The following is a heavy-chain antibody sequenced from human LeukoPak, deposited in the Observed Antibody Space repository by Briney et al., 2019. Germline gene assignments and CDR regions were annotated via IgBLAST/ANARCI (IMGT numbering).Heavy chain of an antibody. CDR1: GFTFSSYA. Sequence: GGSLRLSCVVSGFTFSSYAMSWVRQAPGKGLEWVSGISGSGGSTYYADSVKGRFTISRDNSKNTLYLQMNSLRAEDTAVYYCAKDTLLLWLGEFYYFDYWGQGTLVTVSS. J-gene: IGHJ4*02. CDR3: AKDTLLLWLGEFYYFDY. CDR2: ISGSGGST. D-gene: IGHD3-10*01. V-gene: IGHV3-23*01.